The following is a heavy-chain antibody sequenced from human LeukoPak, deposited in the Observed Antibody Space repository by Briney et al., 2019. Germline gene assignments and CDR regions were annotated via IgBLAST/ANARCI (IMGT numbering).Heavy chain of an antibody. J-gene: IGHJ4*02. CDR1: GFTFSSYD. Sequence: PGGSLRLPCAASGFTFSSYDMNWVRQAPGEGLDWVSYISSSSSTIYYADSVKGRFTISRDNARNSLYLQMNSLRDEDTAVYYCARKYGSGTSGFDYWGQGTLVTVSS. CDR3: ARKYGSGTSGFDY. CDR2: ISSSSSTI. D-gene: IGHD3-10*01. V-gene: IGHV3-48*02.